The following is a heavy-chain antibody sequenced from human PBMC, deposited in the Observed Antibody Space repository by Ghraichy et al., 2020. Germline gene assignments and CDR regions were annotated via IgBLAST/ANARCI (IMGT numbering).Heavy chain of an antibody. J-gene: IGHJ4*02. CDR3: ASSVETAMDIDY. V-gene: IGHV3-53*01. CDR2: IYSGGST. CDR1: GFTVSSNY. D-gene: IGHD5-18*01. Sequence: GGSLRLSCAASGFTVSSNYMSWVRQAPGKGLEWVSVIYSGGSTYYADSVKGRFTISRDNSKNTLYLQMNSLRAEDTAVYYCASSVETAMDIDYWGQGTLVTVSS.